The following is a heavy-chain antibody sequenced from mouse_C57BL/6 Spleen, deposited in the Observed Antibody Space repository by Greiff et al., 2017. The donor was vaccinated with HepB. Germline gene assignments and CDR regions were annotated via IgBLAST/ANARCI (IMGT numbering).Heavy chain of an antibody. Sequence: VQLKESGPVLVKPGASVKMSCKASGYTFTDYYMNWVKQSHGKSLEWIGVINPYNGGTSYNQKFKGKATLTVDKSSSTAYMELNSLTSEDSAVYYCARKPLYSDYAMDYWGQGTSVTVSS. J-gene: IGHJ4*01. CDR1: GYTFTDYY. D-gene: IGHD1-3*01. V-gene: IGHV1-19*01. CDR3: ARKPLYSDYAMDY. CDR2: INPYNGGT.